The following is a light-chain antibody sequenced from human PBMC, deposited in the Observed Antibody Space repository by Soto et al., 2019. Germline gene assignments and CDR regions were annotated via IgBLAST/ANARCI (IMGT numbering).Light chain of an antibody. J-gene: IGLJ2*01. CDR3: CSYAGSYTVI. V-gene: IGLV2-11*01. CDR2: DVS. Sequence: QSALTQPRSVSGSPGQSVTISCTGTSSDVGGYNSVSWYQQHPGKAPKVMIHDVSKRPSGVPDRFSGSKSGNTASLTISGLQAEDEADYYCCSYAGSYTVIFGGGTKVTVL. CDR1: SSDVGGYNS.